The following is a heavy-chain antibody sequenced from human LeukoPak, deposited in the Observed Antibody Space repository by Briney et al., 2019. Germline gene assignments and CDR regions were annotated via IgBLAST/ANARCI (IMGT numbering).Heavy chain of an antibody. CDR1: GFTFDSYG. D-gene: IGHD4-17*01. J-gene: IGHJ5*02. CDR3: AKESTVTPGNVNWFDP. Sequence: PGGSLRLSCAASGFTFDSYGMSWVRQAPGKGLEWVSAIIGSGGSTYYADSVKGRFTISRDNSKNRVYLHMNSLRAEDTAVYYCAKESTVTPGNVNWFDPWGQGTLVTVSS. V-gene: IGHV3-23*01. CDR2: IIGSGGST.